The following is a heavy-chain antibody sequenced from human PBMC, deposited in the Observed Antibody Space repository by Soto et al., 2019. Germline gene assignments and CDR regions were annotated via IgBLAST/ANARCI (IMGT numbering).Heavy chain of an antibody. J-gene: IGHJ6*02. V-gene: IGHV1-24*01. CDR3: ATGLQLWLPYYYYYGMDV. D-gene: IGHD5-18*01. CDR1: GYTLTELS. CDR2: FDPEDGET. Sequence: ASVKVSCKVSGYTLTELSMHWVRRAPGKGLEWMGGFDPEDGETIYAQKFQGRVTMTEDTSTDTAYMELSSLRSEDTAVYYCATGLQLWLPYYYYYGMDVWGQGTTVTVSS.